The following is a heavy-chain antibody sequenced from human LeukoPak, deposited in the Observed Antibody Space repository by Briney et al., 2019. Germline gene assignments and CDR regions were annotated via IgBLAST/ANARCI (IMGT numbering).Heavy chain of an antibody. J-gene: IGHJ4*02. V-gene: IGHV3-13*01. CDR1: GFTFSSYD. CDR2: IGTAGDT. Sequence: GRSLRLSCAASGFTFSSYDMHWVRQATGKGLEWVSAIGTAGDTYYPGSVKGRFTISRENAKNSLYLQMNSLKTEDTAVYYCTTYSGTYFKYFFDYWGQGTLVTVSS. CDR3: TTYSGTYFKYFFDY. D-gene: IGHD1-26*01.